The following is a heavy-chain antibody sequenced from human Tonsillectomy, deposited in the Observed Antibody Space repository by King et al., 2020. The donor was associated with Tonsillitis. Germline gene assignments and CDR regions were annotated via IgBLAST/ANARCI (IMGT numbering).Heavy chain of an antibody. Sequence: VQLQQWGAGLLKPSETLSLTCAVYGGSFSGYYWSWIRQPPGKGLEWIGEINHSGSTNYNPSLKSRVTISVDTSKNQFSLKLSSVTAADTAVYYCARGRVVPAARYGMDVWGQGTTVTVSS. V-gene: IGHV4-34*01. CDR2: INHSGST. CDR1: GGSFSGYY. D-gene: IGHD2-2*01. CDR3: ARGRVVPAARYGMDV. J-gene: IGHJ6*02.